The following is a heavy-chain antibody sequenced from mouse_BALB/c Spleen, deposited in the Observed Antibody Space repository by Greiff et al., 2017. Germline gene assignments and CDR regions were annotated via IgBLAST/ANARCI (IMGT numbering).Heavy chain of an antibody. V-gene: IGHV14-3*02. J-gene: IGHJ2*01. D-gene: IGHD4-1*01. Sequence: VQLKESGAELVKPGASVKLSCTASGFNIKDTYMHWVKQRPEQGLEWIGRIDPANGNTKYDPKFQGKATITADTSSNTAYLQLSSLTSEDTAVYYCARDWDEDYWGQGTTLTVSS. CDR2: IDPANGNT. CDR1: GFNIKDTY. CDR3: ARDWDEDY.